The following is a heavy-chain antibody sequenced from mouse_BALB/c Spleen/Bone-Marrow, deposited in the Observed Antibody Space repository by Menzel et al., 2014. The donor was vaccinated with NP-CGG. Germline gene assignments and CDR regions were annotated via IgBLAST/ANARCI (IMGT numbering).Heavy chain of an antibody. CDR1: GYTFTSYW. CDR3: TREGCLRLRYFDY. Sequence: EVQLQESGTVLARPGASVKMSCKASGYTFTSYWMHWVKQRPGQGLEWIGAIYPGNSDTSYNQKFKGKAKLTAVTSTSAAYMEISSLTKEDSAVYYSTREGCLRLRYFDYWGQGTTLTVSS. CDR2: IYPGNSDT. J-gene: IGHJ2*01. D-gene: IGHD1-2*01. V-gene: IGHV1-5*01.